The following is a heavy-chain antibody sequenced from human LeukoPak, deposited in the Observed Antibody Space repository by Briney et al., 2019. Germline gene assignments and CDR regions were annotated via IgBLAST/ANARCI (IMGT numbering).Heavy chain of an antibody. J-gene: IGHJ4*02. V-gene: IGHV4-59*12. CDR3: ARYLGATQASYYFDY. CDR1: GGSISSYY. CDR2: IYYSGST. D-gene: IGHD3-10*01. Sequence: SETLSLTCTVSGGSISSYYWSWIRQPPGKGLEWIGYIYYSGSTNYNPSLKSRVTISVDTSKNQFSLKLSSVTAADTAVYYCARYLGATQASYYFDYWGQGTLVTVSS.